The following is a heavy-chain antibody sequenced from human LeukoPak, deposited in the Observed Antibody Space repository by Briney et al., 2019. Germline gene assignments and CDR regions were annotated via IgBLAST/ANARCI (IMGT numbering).Heavy chain of an antibody. CDR1: GFTFSNAW. CDR2: IKSKTDGGTT. V-gene: IGHV3-15*01. CDR3: TRVRGRTIDAFDI. D-gene: IGHD3-10*01. J-gene: IGHJ3*02. Sequence: GGSLRLSCAASGFTFSNAWMSWVRQAPGKGLEWVGRIKSKTDGGTTDYAAPVKGRFTISRDDPKNTLYLQMNSLKTEDTAVYYCTRVRGRTIDAFDIWGQGTMVTVSS.